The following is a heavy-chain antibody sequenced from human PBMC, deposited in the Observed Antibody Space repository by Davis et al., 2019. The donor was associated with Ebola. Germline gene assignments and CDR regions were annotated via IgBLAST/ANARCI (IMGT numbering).Heavy chain of an antibody. Sequence: LRLSCTVSGGSISSGDYYWSWIRQPPGKGLEWIGYIYYSGSTYYNPSLKSRITISVDTSKNQFSLKLSSVTAADTAVYYCARDSGGGPYYFDYWGQGTLVTVSS. CDR3: ARDSGGGPYYFDY. CDR1: GGSISSGDYY. J-gene: IGHJ4*02. CDR2: IYYSGST. V-gene: IGHV4-30-4*08. D-gene: IGHD2-15*01.